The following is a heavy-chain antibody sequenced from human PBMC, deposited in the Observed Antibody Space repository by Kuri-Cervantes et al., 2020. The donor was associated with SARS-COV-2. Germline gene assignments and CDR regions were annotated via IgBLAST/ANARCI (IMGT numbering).Heavy chain of an antibody. Sequence: ESLKISCTVSGGSISSYYWSWIRQPAGKGLEWIGRIYTSGSTNYNPSLKSRVTMSVDTSKNQFSLKLSSVTAADTAVYYCARVVVWSGYYFDYWGQGTLVTVSS. CDR3: ARVVVWSGYYFDY. V-gene: IGHV4-4*07. D-gene: IGHD3-3*01. CDR1: GGSISSYY. J-gene: IGHJ4*02. CDR2: IYTSGST.